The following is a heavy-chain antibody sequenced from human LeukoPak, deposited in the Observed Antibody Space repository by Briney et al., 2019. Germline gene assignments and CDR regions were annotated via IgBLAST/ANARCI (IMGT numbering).Heavy chain of an antibody. V-gene: IGHV3-53*01. J-gene: IGHJ4*02. CDR2: IYSGGDT. Sequence: GGSLRLSCAASGFTVSNSFMTWVRQAPGKGLEWVSVIYSGGDTYYTDSVKGRFTISRDNSKNTLFLQMNSLRADDTAIYYCAKTGGPWDWGQGTLVTVSS. CDR1: GFTVSNSF. D-gene: IGHD7-27*01. CDR3: AKTGGPWD.